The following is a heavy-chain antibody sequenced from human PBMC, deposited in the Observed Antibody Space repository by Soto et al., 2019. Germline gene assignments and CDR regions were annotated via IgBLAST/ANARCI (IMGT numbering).Heavy chain of an antibody. V-gene: IGHV3-23*01. CDR1: GFTFSSYA. CDR3: AKEGPVVVVVAATLDY. Sequence: EVQLLESGGGLVQPAGSLRLSCAASGFTFSSYAMIWVRQAPGKGLEWVSAISGSGGSTYYADSVKGRFTISRDNSKNTLYLQMNSLRAEDTAVYYCAKEGPVVVVVAATLDYWGQGTLVTVSS. J-gene: IGHJ4*02. CDR2: ISGSGGST. D-gene: IGHD2-15*01.